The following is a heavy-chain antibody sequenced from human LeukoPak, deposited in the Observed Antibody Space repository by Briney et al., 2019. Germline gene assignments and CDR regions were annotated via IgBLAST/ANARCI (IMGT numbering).Heavy chain of an antibody. V-gene: IGHV3-73*01. CDR1: GFSFSGSA. D-gene: IGHD3-22*01. J-gene: IGHJ4*02. Sequence: GGSLRLSCAASGFSFSGSAMHWVRQASGKGLEWVGRIRSIANSYATAYAASVKGRFTISRDDSKNTAYLQMNSLKTEDTAVYYCTRYYASSGYYSWGQGTLVTVSS. CDR3: TRYYASSGYYS. CDR2: IRSIANSYAT.